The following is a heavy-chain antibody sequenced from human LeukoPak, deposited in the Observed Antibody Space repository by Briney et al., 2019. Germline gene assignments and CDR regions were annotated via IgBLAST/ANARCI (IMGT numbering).Heavy chain of an antibody. CDR3: ARLLKVRGSPPYYYYYYMDV. CDR2: INHSGRT. D-gene: IGHD3-16*01. CDR1: GGSFSGYY. V-gene: IGHV4-34*01. J-gene: IGHJ6*03. Sequence: PSETLSLTCAVYGGSFSGYYWSWIRQPPGKGLEWIGEINHSGRTNYNPSLKSRVTISVDTSKNQLSLKLSSVTAADTAVYYCARLLKVRGSPPYYYYYYMDVWGKGTTVTVSS.